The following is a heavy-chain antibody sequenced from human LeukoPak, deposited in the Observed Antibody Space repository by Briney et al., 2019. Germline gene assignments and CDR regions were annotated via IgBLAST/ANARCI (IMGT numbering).Heavy chain of an antibody. D-gene: IGHD2/OR15-2a*01. V-gene: IGHV3-23*01. CDR2: ISTGGTT. J-gene: IGHJ6*03. Sequence: GGSLRLSCAASGFTFNKYAMSWVRQAPGKGLERVSAISTGGTTYYSDSVKGRFAISRDNSENTVFLQMNSLRADDTATYYCARDPGVIPVHYMGVWGRGTTVTVPS. CDR3: ARDPGVIPVHYMGV. CDR1: GFTFNKYA.